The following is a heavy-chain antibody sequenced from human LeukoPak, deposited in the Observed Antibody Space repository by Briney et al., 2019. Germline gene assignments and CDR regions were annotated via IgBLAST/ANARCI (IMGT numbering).Heavy chain of an antibody. J-gene: IGHJ6*03. CDR2: ISSSSSYI. Sequence: GGSLRLSCAASGFTFSSYSMNWVRQAPGKGLEWVSSISSSSSYIYCADSVKGRFTISRDNAKNSLYLQMNSLRAEDTAVYYCARSYYYYYMDVWGKGTTVTVSS. CDR1: GFTFSSYS. V-gene: IGHV3-21*01. CDR3: ARSYYYYYMDV.